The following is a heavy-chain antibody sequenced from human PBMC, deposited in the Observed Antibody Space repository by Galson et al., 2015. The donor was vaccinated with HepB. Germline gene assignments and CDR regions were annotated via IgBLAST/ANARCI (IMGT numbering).Heavy chain of an antibody. CDR2: ISGSGGST. CDR1: GFTFSSYA. J-gene: IGHJ4*02. Sequence: SLRLSCAASGFTFSSYAMSWVRQAPGKGLEWVSAISGSGGSTYYADSVKGRFTISRDNSKNTLYLQMNSLRAEDTAVYYCARDSGGYGEGELLFHFDYWGQGTLVTVSS. V-gene: IGHV3-23*01. D-gene: IGHD4-17*01. CDR3: ARDSGGYGEGELLFHFDY.